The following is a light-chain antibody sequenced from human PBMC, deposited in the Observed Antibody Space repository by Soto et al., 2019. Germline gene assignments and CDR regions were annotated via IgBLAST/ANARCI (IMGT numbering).Light chain of an antibody. J-gene: IGLJ1*01. CDR1: SSDIGAYDY. CDR2: DVS. CDR3: CSYAGSLYV. V-gene: IGLV2-11*01. Sequence: QSALTQPASLSGSPGQSITISCTGTSSDIGAYDYVSWYQQHPGKAPKLMIYDVSKRPSGVPDRFSGSKSGNTASLTISGLQAEDEANYYCCSYAGSLYVFGTGTKLTVL.